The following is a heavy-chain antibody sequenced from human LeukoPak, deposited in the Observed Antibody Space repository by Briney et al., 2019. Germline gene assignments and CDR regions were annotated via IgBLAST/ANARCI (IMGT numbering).Heavy chain of an antibody. J-gene: IGHJ4*02. Sequence: ASVKVSCKASGYTFTSYYMHWVRQAPGQGLEWMGIINPSGGSTSYAQKFQGRVTMTRDTSTSTVYMELSSLRSEDTAVYYCAKARTVTTPETRHFDYWGQGTLVTVSS. D-gene: IGHD4-17*01. CDR3: AKARTVTTPETRHFDY. V-gene: IGHV1-46*01. CDR2: INPSGGST. CDR1: GYTFTSYY.